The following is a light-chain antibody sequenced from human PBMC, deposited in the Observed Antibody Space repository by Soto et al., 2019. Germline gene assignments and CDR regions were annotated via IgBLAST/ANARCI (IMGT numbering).Light chain of an antibody. J-gene: IGKJ1*01. CDR3: QQYKKWPWT. Sequence: EMVMTQSPATLSVSPGERATRSCRASQSVSSNLAWYQQKPGQAPRLLIYGASTRATGIPARFSGSGSGTEFTLTITSLQSEDFAVYYCQQYKKWPWTFGQGTKVDIK. CDR2: GAS. CDR1: QSVSSN. V-gene: IGKV3-15*01.